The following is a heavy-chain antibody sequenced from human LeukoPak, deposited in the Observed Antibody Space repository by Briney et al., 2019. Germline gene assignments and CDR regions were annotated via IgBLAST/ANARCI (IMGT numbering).Heavy chain of an antibody. CDR1: GYSISSGYY. J-gene: IGHJ4*02. Sequence: PSETLSLTCAVSGYSISSGYYWGWIRQPPGKGLEWIGSIYHSGSTYYNPSLKSGVTISVDTSKNQFSLKLSSLTAADTDVYDCARGITDWGLSRPGAKVYWGQGTLVTVSS. V-gene: IGHV4-38-2*01. CDR3: ARGITDWGLSRPGAKVY. D-gene: IGHD7-27*01. CDR2: IYHSGST.